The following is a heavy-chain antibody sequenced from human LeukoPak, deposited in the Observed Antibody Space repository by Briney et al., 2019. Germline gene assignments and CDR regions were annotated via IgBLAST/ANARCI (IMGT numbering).Heavy chain of an antibody. V-gene: IGHV4-4*02. Sequence: PSETLSLTCAVSGGSISSSHWWSWVRQSPGKGLEWIGNTYHSDYTNYNPSLKSRATISVDKSKNQLSLKVISVTAADTAMYYCARQIDGFGEFDYFDYWGQGTLVTVSS. CDR3: ARQIDGFGEFDYFDY. CDR2: TYHSDYT. J-gene: IGHJ4*02. D-gene: IGHD3-10*01. CDR1: GGSISSSHW.